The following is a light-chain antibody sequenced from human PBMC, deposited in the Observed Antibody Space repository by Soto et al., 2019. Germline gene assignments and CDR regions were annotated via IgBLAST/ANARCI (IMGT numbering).Light chain of an antibody. CDR1: SSDVGGYNY. V-gene: IGLV2-8*01. CDR2: EVN. CDR3: SSYAGSSNV. Sequence: QSALTQPASVSGSPGQSITISCTGTSSDVGGYNYVSWYQQLPGKAPKLMIYEVNKRPSGVPDRFSGSKSGNTASLTVSGLQAEDEADYYCSSYAGSSNVFGTGTRLTVL. J-gene: IGLJ1*01.